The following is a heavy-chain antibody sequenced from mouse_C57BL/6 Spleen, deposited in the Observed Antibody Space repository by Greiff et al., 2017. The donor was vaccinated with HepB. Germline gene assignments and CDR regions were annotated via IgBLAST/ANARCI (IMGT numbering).Heavy chain of an antibody. D-gene: IGHD2-1*01. CDR2: IDPSDSYT. Sequence: QVHVKQPGAELVKPGASVKLSCKASGYTFTSYWMQWVKQRPGQGLEWIGEIDPSDSYTNYNQKFKGKATLTVDTSSSTAYMQLSSLTSEDSAVYYCAISLYYLFAYWGQGTLVTVSA. J-gene: IGHJ3*01. CDR3: AISLYYLFAY. V-gene: IGHV1-50*01. CDR1: GYTFTSYW.